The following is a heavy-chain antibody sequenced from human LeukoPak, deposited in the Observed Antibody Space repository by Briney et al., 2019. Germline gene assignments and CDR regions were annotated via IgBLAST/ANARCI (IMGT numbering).Heavy chain of an antibody. Sequence: GGSLRLSCAASGFTFSSDAMYWVRQAPGKGLEWVAVISHDGNNKYYADSVKGRFTISRDNSKSTLYLQMNSLRAEDTAVYYCAKDLEQQLVPEGPFDYWGQGTLVTVSS. D-gene: IGHD6-13*01. CDR3: AKDLEQQLVPEGPFDY. J-gene: IGHJ4*02. V-gene: IGHV3-30-3*01. CDR2: ISHDGNNK. CDR1: GFTFSSDA.